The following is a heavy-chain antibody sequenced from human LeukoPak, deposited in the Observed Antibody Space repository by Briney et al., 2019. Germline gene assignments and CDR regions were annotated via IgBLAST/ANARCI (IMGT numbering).Heavy chain of an antibody. Sequence: GGSLRLPCAASGFTFSSYWMYWVRQAPGKGLVWFSRINSDGSTTNYADSVKGRFTISRDNAKNTLYLQMNSLRAEDTAVYYCARGPSPFFDFWTGCYELWGQGTLVTVSS. D-gene: IGHD3/OR15-3a*01. CDR3: ARGPSPFFDFWTGCYEL. V-gene: IGHV3-74*01. CDR1: GFTFSSYW. CDR2: INSDGSTT. J-gene: IGHJ4*02.